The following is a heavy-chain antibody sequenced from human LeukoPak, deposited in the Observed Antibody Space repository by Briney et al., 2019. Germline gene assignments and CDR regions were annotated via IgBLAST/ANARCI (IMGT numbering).Heavy chain of an antibody. J-gene: IGHJ4*02. CDR2: INPNSGGT. Sequence: ASVKVSCKASGYTFTGCYMHWVRQAPGQGLEWMGWINPNSGGTNYAQKFQGRVTMTRDTSITTVYMELSRLTSDDTAVYYCARARGIQLWLAFDYWGQGTLVTVSS. CDR1: GYTFTGCY. CDR3: ARARGIQLWLAFDY. D-gene: IGHD5-18*01. V-gene: IGHV1-2*02.